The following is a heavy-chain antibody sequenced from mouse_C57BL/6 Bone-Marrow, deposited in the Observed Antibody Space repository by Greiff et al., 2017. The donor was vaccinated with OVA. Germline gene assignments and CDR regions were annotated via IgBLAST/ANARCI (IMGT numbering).Heavy chain of an antibody. V-gene: IGHV1-76*01. D-gene: IGHD2-3*01. CDR2: IYPGSGNT. J-gene: IGHJ3*01. Sequence: QVQLQQSGAELVRPGASVKLSCKASGYTFTDYYINWVKQRPGQGLEWIARIYPGSGNTYYNEKFKGKATLTAEKSSSTAYMQLSSLTSEDSAVYFCAMVCGYYERFAYWGQGTLVTVSA. CDR1: GYTFTDYY. CDR3: AMVCGYYERFAY.